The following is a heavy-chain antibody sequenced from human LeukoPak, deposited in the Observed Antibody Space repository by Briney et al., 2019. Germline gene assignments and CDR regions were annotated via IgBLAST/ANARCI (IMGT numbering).Heavy chain of an antibody. CDR3: ARDSRSRDWFDP. J-gene: IGHJ5*02. D-gene: IGHD2/OR15-2a*01. CDR2: ISSSSSYI. CDR1: GFTFSSYS. Sequence: GGSLRLSCAASGFTFSSYSINWVRQAPGKGLEWVSSISSSSSYIYYADSVKGRFTISRDNAKNSLYLQMNSLRAEDTAVYYCARDSRSRDWFDPWGQGTLVTVSS. V-gene: IGHV3-21*01.